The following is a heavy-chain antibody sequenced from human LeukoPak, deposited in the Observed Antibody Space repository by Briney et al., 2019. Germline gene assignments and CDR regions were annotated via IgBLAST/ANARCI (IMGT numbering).Heavy chain of an antibody. CDR3: ARVAAGYSVNYFDY. J-gene: IGHJ4*02. Sequence: GGSLRLSCAASEFAFSTYNMNWVRQAPGKGLEWVSYISTGSSITYYADSVKGRFTVSRDNVENSLYLQMNSLRDEDTAVYYCARVAAGYSVNYFDYWGQGTLVTVSS. CDR1: EFAFSTYN. CDR2: ISTGSSIT. D-gene: IGHD4-23*01. V-gene: IGHV3-48*02.